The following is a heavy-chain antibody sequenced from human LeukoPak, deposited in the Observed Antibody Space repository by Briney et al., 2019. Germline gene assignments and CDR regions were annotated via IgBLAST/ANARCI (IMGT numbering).Heavy chain of an antibody. D-gene: IGHD1-26*01. V-gene: IGHV1-69*13. Sequence: SVKVSCKASGGTFSNYAITWVRQAPGQGLEWMGGIIPIFGTANYAQKFQGRVTITADESTSTAYMELSSLRSEDTAVYYCARAYSGSYHYYFDYWGQGTLVTVSS. CDR3: ARAYSGSYHYYFDY. CDR1: GGTFSNYA. CDR2: IIPIFGTA. J-gene: IGHJ4*02.